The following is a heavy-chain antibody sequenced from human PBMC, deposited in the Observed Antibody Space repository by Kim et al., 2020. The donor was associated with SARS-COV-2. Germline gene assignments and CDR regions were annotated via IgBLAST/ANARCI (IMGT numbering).Heavy chain of an antibody. CDR1: GFTFSNAW. CDR3: TTHPIQLWFYEYYFDY. J-gene: IGHJ4*02. V-gene: IGHV3-15*01. D-gene: IGHD5-18*01. CDR2: IKSKTDGGTT. Sequence: GGSLRLSCAASGFTFSNAWMSWVRQAPGKGLEWVGRIKSKTDGGTTDYAAPVKGRFTISRDDSKNTLYLQMNSLKTEDTAVYYCTTHPIQLWFYEYYFDYWGQGTLVTVSS.